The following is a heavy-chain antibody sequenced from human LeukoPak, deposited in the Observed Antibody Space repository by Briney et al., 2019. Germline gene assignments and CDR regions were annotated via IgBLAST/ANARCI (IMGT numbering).Heavy chain of an antibody. CDR3: ARGHAGSDYFDY. V-gene: IGHV4-34*01. Sequence: SETLSLTCAVYGGSFSGYYWSWIRQPPGKGLEWIGEINHSGSTNYNPSLKSRVTMSVDTSKNQFSLKLSSVTAADTAVYYCARGHAGSDYFDYWGQGTLVTVSS. CDR1: GGSFSGYY. J-gene: IGHJ4*02. D-gene: IGHD2-8*01. CDR2: INHSGST.